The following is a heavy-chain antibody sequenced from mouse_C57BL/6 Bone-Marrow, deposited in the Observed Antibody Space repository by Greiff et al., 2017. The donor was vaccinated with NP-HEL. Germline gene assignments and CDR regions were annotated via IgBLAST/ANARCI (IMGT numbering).Heavy chain of an antibody. Sequence: VQLQQPGAELVKPGASVTMSCKASGYTFTSYWLTWVKQRPGQGLEWIGDIYPGGGSTNYNEKFKSKATLTVDPSSSTAYLQLSSLTSADSAVYYCAREGIYCYGGSTWFAYWGQGTLVTVSA. J-gene: IGHJ3*01. CDR2: IYPGGGST. V-gene: IGHV1-55*01. CDR3: AREGIYCYGGSTWFAY. D-gene: IGHD1-1*02. CDR1: GYTFTSYW.